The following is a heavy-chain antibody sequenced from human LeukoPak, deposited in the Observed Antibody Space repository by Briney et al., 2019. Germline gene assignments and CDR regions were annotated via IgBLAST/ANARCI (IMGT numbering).Heavy chain of an antibody. Sequence: PGGSLRLSCAASGFTFSSYGMHWVRQAPGKGLEWVAFIRYDGSNKYYADSVQGRFAISRDNSKNTLYLQVNSLRAEDTAVYYCARKGWSSYWYFDLWGRGTLVIVSS. V-gene: IGHV3-30*02. CDR1: GFTFSSYG. CDR2: IRYDGSNK. J-gene: IGHJ2*01. D-gene: IGHD6-19*01. CDR3: ARKGWSSYWYFDL.